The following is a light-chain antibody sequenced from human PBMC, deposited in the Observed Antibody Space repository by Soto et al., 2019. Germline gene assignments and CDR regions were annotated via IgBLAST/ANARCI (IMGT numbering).Light chain of an antibody. J-gene: IGKJ4*01. CDR3: QQRSNGLT. CDR2: DAS. V-gene: IGKV3-11*01. Sequence: EIVLTQSPATLSLSPGERATLSCRASQSVSSYLAWYQQKPGQAPRLLIYDASNRATGIPARFSGSGSGTDFTLTISSLEPEDFEVYYCQQRSNGLTFGGGTKVEIK. CDR1: QSVSSY.